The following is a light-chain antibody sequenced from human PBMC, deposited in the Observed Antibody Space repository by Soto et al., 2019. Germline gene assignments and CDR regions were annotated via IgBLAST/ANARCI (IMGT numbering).Light chain of an antibody. CDR3: QQTYCPPLT. J-gene: IGKJ4*01. CDR2: AAS. Sequence: DIQMTQSPSSLSASVGDRVTITCRASQSATSYLNWYQQKSGKAPKLLTYAASRFHSGVPSRFGGSGCGTGFTLTISSLQTEDFPTYVCQQTYCPPLTFGGGTNVEI. CDR1: QSATSY. V-gene: IGKV1-39*01.